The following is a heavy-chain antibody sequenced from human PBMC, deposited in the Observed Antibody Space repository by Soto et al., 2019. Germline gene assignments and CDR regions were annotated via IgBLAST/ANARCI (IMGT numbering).Heavy chain of an antibody. CDR1: GYSFTSYR. D-gene: IGHD3-3*01. CDR3: ARHDKYYDFWSGRYYYYMDV. CDR2: IYPGDSDT. Sequence: PGESLKISCKGSGYSFTSYRIDWVRQMPGKGLEWMGIIYPGDSDTRYSPSFQGQVTISADKSISTAYLQWSSLKASDTAMYYCARHDKYYDFWSGRYYYYMDVWGKGTTVTVSS. J-gene: IGHJ6*03. V-gene: IGHV5-51*01.